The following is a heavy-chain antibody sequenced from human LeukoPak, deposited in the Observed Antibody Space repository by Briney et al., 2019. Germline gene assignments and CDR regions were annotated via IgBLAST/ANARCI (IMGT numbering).Heavy chain of an antibody. D-gene: IGHD5-18*01. J-gene: IGHJ4*02. CDR1: GFTVSSNY. V-gene: IGHV3-66*01. CDR2: IYSGGST. CDR3: AREGGVYSYGARGVFDY. Sequence: PGGSLRLSCAASGFTVSSNYMSWVRQAPGKGLEWVSVIYSGGSTYYADSVKGRFTISRDNSKNMLYLQMNSLRAEDTAVYYCAREGGVYSYGARGVFDYWGQGTLVTVSS.